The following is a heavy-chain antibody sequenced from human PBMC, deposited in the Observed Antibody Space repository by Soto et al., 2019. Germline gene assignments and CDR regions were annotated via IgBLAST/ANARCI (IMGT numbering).Heavy chain of an antibody. CDR2: IYYSGST. J-gene: IGHJ4*02. CDR1: GGSISSYY. D-gene: IGHD6-13*01. V-gene: IGHV4-59*01. Sequence: QVQLQESGPGLVKPSETLSLTCTVSGGSISSYYWSWIRQPPGKGLEWIGYIYYSGSTNYNPSLTSRVTISVDTSKNEFSLKLSSVTAADTAVYYCASNTHFSSWSDFDSWGQGTLVTVSS. CDR3: ASNTHFSSWSDFDS.